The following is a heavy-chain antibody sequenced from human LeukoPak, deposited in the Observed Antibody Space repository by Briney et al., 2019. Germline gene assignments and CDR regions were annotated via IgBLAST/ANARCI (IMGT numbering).Heavy chain of an antibody. D-gene: IGHD6-13*01. CDR2: VYYSGSA. CDR3: ARMVYSTSSYDF. CDR1: GGSISTHY. Sequence: SETLSLTCSVSGGSISTHYWSWIRQRPGEGLAWLGYVYYSGSASYNPSLKSRVTMSIDTSKNQFSLKVNSVTAADTAVYFCARMVYSTSSYDFWGPGTLVTASS. V-gene: IGHV4-59*11. J-gene: IGHJ4*02.